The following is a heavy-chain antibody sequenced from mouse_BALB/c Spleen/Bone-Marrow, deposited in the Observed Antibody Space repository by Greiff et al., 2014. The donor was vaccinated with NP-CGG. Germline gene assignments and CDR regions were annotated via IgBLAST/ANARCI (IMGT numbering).Heavy chain of an antibody. V-gene: IGHV1-4*01. J-gene: IGHJ2*01. CDR1: GYTFTSYP. CDR2: INPSSGYT. D-gene: IGHD3-3*01. CDR3: TRRAAYYFDY. Sequence: QVQLQQSGAELARPGASVWMSCKASGYTFTSYPMNWVRQRPGQGLEWIGYINPSSGYTNYNQKFKDKATLIADKSSSTAYMQLSSLTSEDSAVYYCTRRAAYYFDYWGQGTTLTVSS.